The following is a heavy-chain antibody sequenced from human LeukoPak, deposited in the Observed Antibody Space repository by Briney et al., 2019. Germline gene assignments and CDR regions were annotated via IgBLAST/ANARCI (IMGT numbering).Heavy chain of an antibody. V-gene: IGHV3-23*01. D-gene: IGHD3-22*01. J-gene: IGHJ4*02. CDR3: ARGYYYDSSGYYPDFDY. CDR1: GFTFSNYA. Sequence: GGSLRLPCAASGFTFSNYAMSWVRQAPGKGLEWVSSISGTGGSTYYADSVKGRFTISRDNSKNTLYLQMNSLRAEDTAVYYCARGYYYDSSGYYPDFDYWGQGTLVTVSS. CDR2: ISGTGGST.